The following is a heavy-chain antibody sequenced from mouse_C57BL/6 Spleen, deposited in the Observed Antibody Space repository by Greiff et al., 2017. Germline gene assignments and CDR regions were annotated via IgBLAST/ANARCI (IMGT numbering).Heavy chain of an antibody. D-gene: IGHD2-5*01. J-gene: IGHJ4*01. V-gene: IGHV14-4*01. CDR2: IDPENGDT. CDR1: GFNIKDDY. CDR3: ARRSNYDAMDY. Sequence: EVQLQQSGAELVRPGASVKLSCTASGFNIKDDYMHWVKQRPEQGLEWIGWIDPENGDTEYASKFQGKATITADTSSNTAYLQLSSLTSEDSAVYYCARRSNYDAMDYWGQGTSVTVSS.